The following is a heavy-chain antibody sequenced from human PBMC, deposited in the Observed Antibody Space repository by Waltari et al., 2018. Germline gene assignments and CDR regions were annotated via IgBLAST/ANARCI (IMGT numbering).Heavy chain of an antibody. J-gene: IGHJ4*02. CDR3: AGVARKTGSMVYYFDY. CDR1: GYTFPSYG. V-gene: IGHV1-18*01. D-gene: IGHD3-9*01. CDR2: ISAYNGNT. Sequence: QVQLVESGAEVKKPGASVEVSCKASGYTFPSYGMSWVLLAPGQGLEWMGLISAYNGNTNYAQKPQERGTMTTGTSTSTAYMELRSLRSDDTAVYYCAGVARKTGSMVYYFDYWGQGTLVTVSS.